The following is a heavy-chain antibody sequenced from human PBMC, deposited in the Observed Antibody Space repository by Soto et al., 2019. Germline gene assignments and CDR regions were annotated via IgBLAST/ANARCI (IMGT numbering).Heavy chain of an antibody. CDR2: VSYDGSNK. V-gene: IGHV3-30*18. D-gene: IGHD2-15*01. J-gene: IGHJ4*02. CDR1: GVTFNTYA. CDR3: AKDRGRYCSGARCYLFDS. Sequence: GGSLRLSCAASGVTFNTYAMHWVRQAPGKGLEWVAIVSYDGSNKYYADSVKGRFTISRDNSKSTLYLQINSVRAEDTAVYYCAKDRGRYCSGARCYLFDSWGQGTLVTVS.